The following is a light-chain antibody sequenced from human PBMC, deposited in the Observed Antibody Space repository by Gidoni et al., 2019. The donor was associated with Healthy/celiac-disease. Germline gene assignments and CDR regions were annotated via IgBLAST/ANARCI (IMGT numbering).Light chain of an antibody. J-gene: IGKJ5*01. CDR1: QSVSSY. Sequence: EIVLTQSPATLSLSPGERATLSCRASQSVSSYLAWYQQKPGQAPRLLIYDASNRATGIPARFSGGGSGTDFTLTISSLEPEYFAVYYCQQRSNWITFXQXTRLEIK. V-gene: IGKV3-11*01. CDR2: DAS. CDR3: QQRSNWIT.